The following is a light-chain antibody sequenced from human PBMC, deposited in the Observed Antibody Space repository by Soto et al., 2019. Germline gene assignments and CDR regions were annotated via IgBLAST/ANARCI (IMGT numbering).Light chain of an antibody. V-gene: IGKV3-15*01. CDR2: GAS. Sequence: EIVMAQSPATLSVSPGESATLSCRASESVSSDLAWYQQQPGQSPRLLIYGASTRATGIPARFSASGSGTEFTLTITSLQSEDFAVYFCLHYNNWPRRTFGQGTRLEIK. CDR1: ESVSSD. CDR3: LHYNNWPRRT. J-gene: IGKJ5*01.